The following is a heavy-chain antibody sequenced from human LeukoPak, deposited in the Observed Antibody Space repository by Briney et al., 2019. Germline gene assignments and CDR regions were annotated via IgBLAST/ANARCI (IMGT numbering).Heavy chain of an antibody. CDR3: ARSPLEYDFWSGRRYYFDY. Sequence: SQTLSLTCTVSGGSISSGNYFWSWIRQPAGKGLEWIGRIYTSGSTNYNPSLKSRVTISVDTSKNQFSLKLSSLTAADTAVYYCARSPLEYDFWSGRRYYFDYWGQGTLVTVSS. J-gene: IGHJ4*02. CDR2: IYTSGST. CDR1: GGSISSGNYF. V-gene: IGHV4-61*02. D-gene: IGHD3-3*01.